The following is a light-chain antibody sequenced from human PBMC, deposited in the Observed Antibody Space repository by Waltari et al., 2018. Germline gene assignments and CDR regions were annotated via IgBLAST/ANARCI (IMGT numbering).Light chain of an antibody. CDR3: QHYVRLPAT. V-gene: IGKV3-20*01. Sequence: IVLTQSPGTLSLSPGERVTLSCRASQRVSRSLAWYPQKPGQAPKLPIYGASTRATGIPDRFTGSGSGTDFILTISSLEPEDFAIYFCQHYVRLPATFGQGTKVEIK. J-gene: IGKJ1*01. CDR2: GAS. CDR1: QRVSRS.